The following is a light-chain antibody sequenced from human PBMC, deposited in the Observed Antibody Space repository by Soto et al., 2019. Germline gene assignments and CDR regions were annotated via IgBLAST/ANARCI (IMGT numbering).Light chain of an antibody. Sequence: DIQMTQSPSTLSASVGDRVTITCRASQSISSWLAWYQQKPGKAPKLLIYKASSLESGVPSRFSGSGSGTEVTLTTSSLQPDDFAPYYCQQYNNYPWTFGQGTKVEIK. CDR1: QSISSW. V-gene: IGKV1-5*03. J-gene: IGKJ1*01. CDR3: QQYNNYPWT. CDR2: KAS.